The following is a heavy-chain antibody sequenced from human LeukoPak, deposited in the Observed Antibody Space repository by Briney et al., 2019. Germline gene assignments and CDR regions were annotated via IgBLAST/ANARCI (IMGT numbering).Heavy chain of an antibody. Sequence: SETLSLTCTDSGGSISSYYWSWSRQPPGKGLEWIGYIYYSGSTNYNPSLKSRVTISVDTSKNQFSLKLSSVTAADTAVCYCARGTMTTVTYYFDYWGQGTLVTVSS. CDR3: ARGTMTTVTYYFDY. CDR1: GGSISSYY. CDR2: IYYSGST. D-gene: IGHD4-17*01. V-gene: IGHV4-59*12. J-gene: IGHJ4*02.